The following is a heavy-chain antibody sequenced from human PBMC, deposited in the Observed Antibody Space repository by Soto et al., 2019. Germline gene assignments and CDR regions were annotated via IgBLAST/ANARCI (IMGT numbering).Heavy chain of an antibody. V-gene: IGHV1-69*02. CDR2: TIPILSMS. J-gene: IGHJ4*02. CDR3: ATSYGSGSQAFDY. Sequence: QVHLVQSGAELRKPGSSVRVSCKASGDTFNSYTINWVRQAPGLGLEWMGRTIPILSMSNYALKFQGRLTITADKSTSTAYMVLSSLRSEDTAIYYCATSYGSGSQAFDYWGQGALVIVSS. D-gene: IGHD3-10*01. CDR1: GDTFNSYT.